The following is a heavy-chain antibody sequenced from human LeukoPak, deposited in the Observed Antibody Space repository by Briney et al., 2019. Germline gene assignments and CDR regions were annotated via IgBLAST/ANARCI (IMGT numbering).Heavy chain of an antibody. D-gene: IGHD2-15*01. Sequence: GASVKVSCKPSGNTFTGYYMHWVRQAPGQGLEWMGRINPNSGGTNYAQKFQGRVTMTRDTSISTAYMELSRLRSDDTAVYYCARDYCSGGSCYSYYFDYWGQGTLVTVSS. J-gene: IGHJ4*02. CDR1: GNTFTGYY. V-gene: IGHV1-2*06. CDR3: ARDYCSGGSCYSYYFDY. CDR2: INPNSGGT.